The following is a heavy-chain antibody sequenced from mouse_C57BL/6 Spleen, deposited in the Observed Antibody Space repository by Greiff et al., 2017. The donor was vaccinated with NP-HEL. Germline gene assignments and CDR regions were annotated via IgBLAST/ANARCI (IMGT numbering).Heavy chain of an antibody. CDR2: INYDGSST. Sequence: DVHLVESEGGLVQPGSSMKLSCTASGFTFSDYYMAWVRQVPEKGLEWVANINYDGSSTYYLDSLNSRFIISRDNAKNILYLQMSSLKSEDTATYYCARDHDGHYFDYWGQGTTLTVSS. V-gene: IGHV5-16*01. CDR1: GFTFSDYY. D-gene: IGHD2-3*01. J-gene: IGHJ2*01. CDR3: ARDHDGHYFDY.